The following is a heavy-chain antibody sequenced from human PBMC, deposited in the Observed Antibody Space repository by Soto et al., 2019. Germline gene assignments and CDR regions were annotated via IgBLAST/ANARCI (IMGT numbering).Heavy chain of an antibody. Sequence: EVQLVESGGGLVQPGGSLKLSCEASGFTFSGSAMHWVRQASGKGLEWVGRIRSKANSYATAYAASVKGRFSISRDESKNTAYLQMNSLNSDDTAMYYCTRQSSRWEDWFDPWGQGTLVTVSS. CDR3: TRQSSRWEDWFDP. CDR2: IRSKANSYAT. J-gene: IGHJ5*02. CDR1: GFTFSGSA. D-gene: IGHD6-13*01. V-gene: IGHV3-73*02.